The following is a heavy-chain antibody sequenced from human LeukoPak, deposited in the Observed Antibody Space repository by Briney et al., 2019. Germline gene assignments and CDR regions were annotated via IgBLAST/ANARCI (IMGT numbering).Heavy chain of an antibody. CDR2: FDPEDGET. Sequence: GASVKVSCKASGFTFTSSAVHWVRQAPGKGLEWMGGFDPEDGETIYAQKFQGRVTMTEDTSTDAAYMELSSLRSEDTAMYYCARDSHVNAFDIWGQGTMVTVSS. V-gene: IGHV1-24*01. CDR1: GFTFTSSA. D-gene: IGHD3-10*02. CDR3: ARDSHVNAFDI. J-gene: IGHJ3*02.